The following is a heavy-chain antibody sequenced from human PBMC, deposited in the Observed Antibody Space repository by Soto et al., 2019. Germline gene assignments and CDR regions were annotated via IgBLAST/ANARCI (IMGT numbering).Heavy chain of an antibody. Sequence: SETLSLTCTVSGGSISSYYWSWIRQPPGKGLEWIGYIYYSGSTNYNPSLKSRVTISVDTSKNQFSLKLSSVTAADTAVYYCARAAYCGGDCYYDFDYWGQGTLVTVSS. CDR1: GGSISSYY. D-gene: IGHD2-21*01. CDR3: ARAAYCGGDCYYDFDY. CDR2: IYYSGST. J-gene: IGHJ4*02. V-gene: IGHV4-59*01.